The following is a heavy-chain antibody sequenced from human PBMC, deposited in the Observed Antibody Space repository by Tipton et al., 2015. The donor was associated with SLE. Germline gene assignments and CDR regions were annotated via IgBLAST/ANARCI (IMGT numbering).Heavy chain of an antibody. J-gene: IGHJ4*02. CDR3: ARRRGSSWYEDYFDY. Sequence: TLSLTCTVSGGSVSSSCKYSARVRQPPGKGLGWIGCIHYTRTTTYYNSFLNSRVTMSVDTSKNQFSLRLTSVIAADTAVYYCARRRGSSWYEDYFDYWGQGKLVTVSS. CDR2: IHYTRTTT. V-gene: IGHV4-39*07. D-gene: IGHD6-13*01. CDR1: GGSVSSSCKY.